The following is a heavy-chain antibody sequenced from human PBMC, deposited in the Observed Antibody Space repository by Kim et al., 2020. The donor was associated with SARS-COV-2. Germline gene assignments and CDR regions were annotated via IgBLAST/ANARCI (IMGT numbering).Heavy chain of an antibody. D-gene: IGHD3-10*01. J-gene: IGHJ4*02. Sequence: SVTGPFTISGNNSRNTLYLHMNSLRAEDTAVYYCARDYYGSGSYLSYFDYWGQGTLVTVSS. CDR3: ARDYYGSGSYLSYFDY. V-gene: IGHV3-30*01.